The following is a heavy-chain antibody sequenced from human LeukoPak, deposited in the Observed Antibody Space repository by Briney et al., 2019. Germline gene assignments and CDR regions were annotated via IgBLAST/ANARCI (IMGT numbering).Heavy chain of an antibody. CDR3: ARADGGVRGYYFDY. V-gene: IGHV4-31*03. CDR1: GASISSGGYY. D-gene: IGHD3-10*01. Sequence: SEALSLTCTVSGASISSGGYYWSWVRQDPGKGLEWIGYIYYGGSTYYNPSLKSRITISVDTSKNQFSLELSSVTAADTAVYFCARADGGVRGYYFDYWGQGIMVTVSS. J-gene: IGHJ4*02. CDR2: IYYGGST.